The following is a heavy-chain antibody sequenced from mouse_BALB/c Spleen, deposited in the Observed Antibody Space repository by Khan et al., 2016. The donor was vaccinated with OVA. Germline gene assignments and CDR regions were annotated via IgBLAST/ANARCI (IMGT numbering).Heavy chain of an antibody. Sequence: VQLQESGPSLVKPSQTLSLTCSVTGYSITSGFWNWIRKFPGNKFEYLGYITYSGNTYYYPSLRSRFSITRDTSKSQYYLQLNSVTTEDTATYDCARTYGSWAMDYWGQGTSVTVSS. V-gene: IGHV3-8*02. J-gene: IGHJ4*01. D-gene: IGHD1-1*01. CDR2: ITYSGNT. CDR1: GYSITSGF. CDR3: ARTYGSWAMDY.